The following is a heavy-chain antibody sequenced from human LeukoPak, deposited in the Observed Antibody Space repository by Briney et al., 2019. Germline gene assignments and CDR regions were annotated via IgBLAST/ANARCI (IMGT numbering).Heavy chain of an antibody. CDR1: GYTFTGYC. CDR2: LNPKTGGT. J-gene: IGHJ4*02. V-gene: IGHV1-2*02. CDR3: ARATAENDH. Sequence: GASVKVSCKASGYTFTGYCLHWVRQAPGQGLEWMGWLNPKTGGTRYAQKFQGRVTMTRDTSISTVNMELSRLTSDDTAVYYCARATAENDHWGQGTLVTVSS.